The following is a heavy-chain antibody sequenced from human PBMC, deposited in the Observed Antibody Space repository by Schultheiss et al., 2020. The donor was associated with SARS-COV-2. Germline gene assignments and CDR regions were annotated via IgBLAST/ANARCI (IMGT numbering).Heavy chain of an antibody. CDR1: GFTFSTYW. Sequence: GGSLRLSCAASGFTFSTYWMHWVRQAPGKGLVWVSHINSDGSRTNYADSVKGRFTFSRDNAKNTLYLQMNSLRAEDTAVYYCARDSYADKGWYFDLWGRGTLVTVSS. V-gene: IGHV3-74*01. J-gene: IGHJ2*01. D-gene: IGHD4-17*01. CDR2: INSDGSRT. CDR3: ARDSYADKGWYFDL.